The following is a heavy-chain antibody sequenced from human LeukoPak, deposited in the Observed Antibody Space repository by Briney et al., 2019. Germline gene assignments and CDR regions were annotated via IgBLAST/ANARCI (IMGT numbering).Heavy chain of an antibody. CDR2: ISAYNGNT. CDR1: GYTFSNYG. D-gene: IGHD6-19*01. Sequence: GASVKVSCKASGYTFSNYGINWVRQAPGQGLEWMGWISAYNGNTNYAQKVQGRVTMTRDTSISTAYMELSRLRSDDTAVYYCARDLTVNGYSSGWYFSDAFDIWGQGTMVTVSS. J-gene: IGHJ3*02. V-gene: IGHV1-18*01. CDR3: ARDLTVNGYSSGWYFSDAFDI.